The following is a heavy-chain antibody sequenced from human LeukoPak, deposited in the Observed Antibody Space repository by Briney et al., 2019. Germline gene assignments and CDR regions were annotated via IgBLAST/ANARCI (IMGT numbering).Heavy chain of an antibody. Sequence: SETLSLTCTLSGGSISSSSYYWGWIRQPPGKGLEWIGEINHSGSTDYNPSLKSRVTISVDTSKNQFSLKLSSVTAADTAVYYCARGPSSTNKDPEVPWGQGTLVTVSS. CDR1: GGSISSSSYY. V-gene: IGHV4-39*07. CDR2: INHSGST. J-gene: IGHJ5*02. D-gene: IGHD2-2*01. CDR3: ARGPSSTNKDPEVP.